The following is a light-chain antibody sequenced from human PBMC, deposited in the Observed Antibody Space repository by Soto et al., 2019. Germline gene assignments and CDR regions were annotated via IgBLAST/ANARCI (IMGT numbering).Light chain of an antibody. Sequence: EIVLTQSPGTLSLSPGEGATLSCRATQTMSSNYLAWYQQKPGQAPKLLIHGASTRATGIPDRFSGSGSGTDFTLTISRLEPEDFAVYFCQLYGSSPKTFGQGTKVEV. J-gene: IGKJ1*01. CDR2: GAS. CDR3: QLYGSSPKT. V-gene: IGKV3-20*01. CDR1: QTMSSNY.